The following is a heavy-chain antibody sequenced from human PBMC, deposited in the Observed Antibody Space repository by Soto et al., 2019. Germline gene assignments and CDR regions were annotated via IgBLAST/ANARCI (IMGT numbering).Heavy chain of an antibody. Sequence: EVQVVESGGDLVQPGGSLRLSCAASGFNVNSDYMNWVRQAPGKGLEWVSVIYSDGSTYYADSVKGRFSISRDNSKNMLNLEMSSLRAEDTAVYYCARDPGLRNGMSAWVQGTTVTVSS. CDR1: GFNVNSDY. CDR3: ARDPGLRNGMSA. J-gene: IGHJ6*02. V-gene: IGHV3-66*01. CDR2: IYSDGST.